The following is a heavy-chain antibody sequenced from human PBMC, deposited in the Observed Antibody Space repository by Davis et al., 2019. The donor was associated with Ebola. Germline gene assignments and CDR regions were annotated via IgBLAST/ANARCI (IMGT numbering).Heavy chain of an antibody. J-gene: IGHJ6*02. CDR3: ARVQYDYIWGSYRTSLDYYYYGMDV. CDR2: ISSSSSYI. D-gene: IGHD3-16*02. CDR1: GFTFSNYN. V-gene: IGHV3-21*01. Sequence: GESLKISCAVSGFTFSNYNMNWVRQTPGKGLEWVSSISSSSSYIYYADSVKGRFTISRDNAKNSLYLQMNSLRAEDTAVYYCARVQYDYIWGSYRTSLDYYYYGMDVWGQGTTVTVSS.